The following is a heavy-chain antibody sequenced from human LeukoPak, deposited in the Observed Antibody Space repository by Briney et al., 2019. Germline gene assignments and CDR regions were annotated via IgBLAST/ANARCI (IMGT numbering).Heavy chain of an antibody. Sequence: SETLSLTCTVSGGSISSYYWSWIRQPPGKGLEWIGYIYYSGSTNYNPSLKSRVTISIDTSKNQFSLKLSSVTAADTAVYYCARQEYDYVWGSYRPFDYWGQGTLVTVSS. V-gene: IGHV4-59*08. CDR1: GGSISSYY. D-gene: IGHD3-16*02. CDR2: IYYSGST. J-gene: IGHJ4*02. CDR3: ARQEYDYVWGSYRPFDY.